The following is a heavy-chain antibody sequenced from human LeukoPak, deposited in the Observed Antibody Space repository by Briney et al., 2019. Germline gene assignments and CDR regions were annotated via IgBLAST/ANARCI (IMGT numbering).Heavy chain of an antibody. J-gene: IGHJ4*02. Sequence: GGSLRLSCAASGFTVSSNYMSWVRQAPGKGREWVSVIYSGGSTYYADSVKGRFTISRDNSKNTLYLQMNSLRAADTAVYYCARDIAYDRSGYYSPHFDYWGQGTLVTVSS. CDR3: ARDIAYDRSGYYSPHFDY. V-gene: IGHV3-53*01. CDR2: IYSGGST. CDR1: GFTVSSNY. D-gene: IGHD3-22*01.